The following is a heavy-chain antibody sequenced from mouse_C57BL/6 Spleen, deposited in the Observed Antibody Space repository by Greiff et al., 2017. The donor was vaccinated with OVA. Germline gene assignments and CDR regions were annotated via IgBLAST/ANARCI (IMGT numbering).Heavy chain of an antibody. CDR3: ARVTTGWYFDV. V-gene: IGHV5-17*01. D-gene: IGHD1-1*01. CDR1: GFTFSDYG. J-gene: IGHJ1*03. CDR2: ISSGSSTI. Sequence: EVQGVESGGGLVKPGGSLKLSCAASGFTFSDYGMHWVRQAPEKGLEWVAYISSGSSTIYYADTVKGRFTISIDHATNTLFLHLTSLRATDTAMYYCARVTTGWYFDVWGTGTTVTVSS.